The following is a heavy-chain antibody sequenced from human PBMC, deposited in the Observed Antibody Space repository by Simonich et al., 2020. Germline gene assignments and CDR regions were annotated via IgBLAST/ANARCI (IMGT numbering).Heavy chain of an antibody. CDR1: GYTLTELS. J-gene: IGHJ4*02. D-gene: IGHD7-27*01. CDR2: FDPEDSET. Sequence: QVQLVQSGAEVKKPGASVKVSCKVSGYTLTELSMHWVRQAPGKGLEWMGGFDPEDSETNYAQKFQGRVTMTEDTSTDTAYMELSSLRSEDTAVYYCATNSPSSWGYHNFDYWGQGTLVTVSS. CDR3: ATNSPSSWGYHNFDY. V-gene: IGHV1-24*01.